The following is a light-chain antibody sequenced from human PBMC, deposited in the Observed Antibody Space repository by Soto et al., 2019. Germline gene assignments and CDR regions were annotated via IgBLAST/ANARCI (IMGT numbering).Light chain of an antibody. V-gene: IGKV3-20*01. J-gene: IGKJ3*01. CDR3: QQYGSSPFT. CDR1: QSVSSSY. Sequence: EIVLTQSPGTLSLSPGERAALSCRASQSVSSSYLAWYQQKPGQSPRLLIYGASSRATGIPDRFSGSGSGTDFTLTISRLAPEDFAVYYCQQYGSSPFTFGPGTKVEIK. CDR2: GAS.